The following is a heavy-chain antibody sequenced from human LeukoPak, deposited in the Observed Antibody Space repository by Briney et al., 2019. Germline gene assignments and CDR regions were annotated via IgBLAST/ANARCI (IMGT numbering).Heavy chain of an antibody. D-gene: IGHD2-21*02. Sequence: SETLSLTCTVSGGSISSHYWSWIRQPPGKGLEWIGFIYYSGSTNYNPSLKSRVTFSVDTSKNQFSLKLRSVTAADTAVYYCAGAYCGGDCYSGRAFDIWGQGTMVTVSS. CDR1: GGSISSHY. CDR3: AGAYCGGDCYSGRAFDI. CDR2: IYYSGST. V-gene: IGHV4-59*11. J-gene: IGHJ3*02.